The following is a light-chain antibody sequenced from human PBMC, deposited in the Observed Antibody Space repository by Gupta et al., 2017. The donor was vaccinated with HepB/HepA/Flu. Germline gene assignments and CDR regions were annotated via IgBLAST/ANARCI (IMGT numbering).Light chain of an antibody. CDR1: RSNIGSNY. Sequence: QSVLTQPPSASGPPGQRVTISCSGSRSNIGSNYVYWYQQLPGTAPKLLIYRNNQRPSGVPDRFSGSKSGTSASLAISGLRSEDEADYYCAAWDDSLSVLYVFGTGTKVTVL. CDR2: RNN. V-gene: IGLV1-47*01. CDR3: AAWDDSLSVLYV. J-gene: IGLJ1*01.